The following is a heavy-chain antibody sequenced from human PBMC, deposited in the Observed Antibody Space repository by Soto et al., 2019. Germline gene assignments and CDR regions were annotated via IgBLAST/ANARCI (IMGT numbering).Heavy chain of an antibody. Sequence: QPGGSLRLSCAASGFTFSSYAMSWVRQAPGKGLEWVSAISGSGGSTYYADSVKGRFTISRDNSKNTLYLQMNSLRAEDTAVYYCAKDWAGYSGYDWLWAPGEIWGQGTMVTVSS. V-gene: IGHV3-23*01. CDR2: ISGSGGST. J-gene: IGHJ3*02. CDR3: AKDWAGYSGYDWLWAPGEI. CDR1: GFTFSSYA. D-gene: IGHD5-12*01.